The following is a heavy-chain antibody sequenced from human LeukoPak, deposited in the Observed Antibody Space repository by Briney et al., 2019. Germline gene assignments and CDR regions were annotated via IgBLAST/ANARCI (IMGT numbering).Heavy chain of an antibody. J-gene: IGHJ4*02. D-gene: IGHD1-26*01. CDR2: ISGSGGST. CDR3: AKTPSESYTLYFDY. V-gene: IGHV3-23*01. CDR1: GFTFSSYA. Sequence: GGSLRVCCAASGFTFSSYAMSWVRQAPGKGLEWVSAISGSGGSTYYADSVKGRFTISRDNSKNTLYLQMNSLRAEDTAVYYCAKTPSESYTLYFDYWGQGTLVTVSS.